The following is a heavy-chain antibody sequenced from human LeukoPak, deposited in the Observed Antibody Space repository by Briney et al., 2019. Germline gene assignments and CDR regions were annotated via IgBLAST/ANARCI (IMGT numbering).Heavy chain of an antibody. J-gene: IGHJ4*02. Sequence: GGSLRLSCAASGFTFSIYAMSWVRQAPGKGLEWVSAISGSGGSTYYADSVKGRFTISRDNSKNTLYLQMNSLRAEDTAVYYCAKAYSSGWYLLVDYFDYWGQGTLVTVSS. V-gene: IGHV3-23*01. CDR1: GFTFSIYA. D-gene: IGHD6-19*01. CDR2: ISGSGGST. CDR3: AKAYSSGWYLLVDYFDY.